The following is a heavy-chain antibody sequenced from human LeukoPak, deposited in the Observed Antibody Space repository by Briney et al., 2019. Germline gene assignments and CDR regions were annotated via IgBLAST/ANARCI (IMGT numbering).Heavy chain of an antibody. CDR2: TTHSGSP. CDR1: SGSLSGYY. J-gene: IGHJ2*01. V-gene: IGHV4-34*01. CDR3: ARGVDL. Sequence: PSETLSLTCGVSSGSLSGYYWRWIRQPPGGGLEWLGETTHSGSPNYNPSLKSRVTISGDTSKKQFSLNLKSVTAADTGVYYCARGVDLWGRGTPVTVSS.